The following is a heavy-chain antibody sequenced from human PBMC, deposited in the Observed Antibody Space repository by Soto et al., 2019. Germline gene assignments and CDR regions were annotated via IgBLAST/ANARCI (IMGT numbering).Heavy chain of an antibody. J-gene: IGHJ5*02. D-gene: IGHD3-22*01. CDR1: GASISTDY. CDR2: IYYGGSI. Sequence: SETLSLTCTVSGASISTDYWSWIRQSPGKGLEWIGYIYYGGSINYNPSLKSRVITSVDTSKNQFFLRLSSVTTADTAVYYCARPYYDTTGYGLDPWGQGTLVTVSS. V-gene: IGHV4-59*01. CDR3: ARPYYDTTGYGLDP.